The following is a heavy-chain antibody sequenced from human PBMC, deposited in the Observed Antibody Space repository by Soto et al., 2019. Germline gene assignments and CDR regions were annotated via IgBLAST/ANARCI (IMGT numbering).Heavy chain of an antibody. J-gene: IGHJ4*02. CDR2: ISTTGETI. V-gene: IGHV3-48*02. Sequence: DVQLVESGGGLVRPGGSLRLSCAASGFTFIDYSMHWVRQAPGNGLESVSFISTTGETIYYAASVEGRFTISRDNARNSVYLQMNSLRDEDTAVYYCARESRNWGQPIDHWGQGTLVTVSS. D-gene: IGHD3-16*01. CDR1: GFTFIDYS. CDR3: ARESRNWGQPIDH.